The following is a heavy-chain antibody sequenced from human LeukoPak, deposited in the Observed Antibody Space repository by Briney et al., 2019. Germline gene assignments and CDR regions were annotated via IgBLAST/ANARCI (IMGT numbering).Heavy chain of an antibody. V-gene: IGHV3-74*01. D-gene: IGHD3-22*01. CDR1: GFTFSRNW. CDR2: INGDGSST. Sequence: GGSLRLSCADSGFTFSRNWMHWVRQAPGKGLVWVSRINGDGSSTSYADSVKGRFTVSRDNVKNTLYLQMNSPRVEDTAVYYCARVPDYYDSSGYWGQGTLVTVSS. CDR3: ARVPDYYDSSGY. J-gene: IGHJ4*02.